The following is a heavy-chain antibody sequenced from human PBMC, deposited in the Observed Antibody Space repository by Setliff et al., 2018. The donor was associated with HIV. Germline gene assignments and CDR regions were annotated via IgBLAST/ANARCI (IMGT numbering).Heavy chain of an antibody. V-gene: IGHV4-31*03. J-gene: IGHJ5*02. CDR3: ARDRHYSGLGSYGP. CDR1: GGSISSGGFY. Sequence: PSETLSLTCTVTGGSISSGGFYWTWIRQHPGKGLEWIGYIYNTGSTYHSPSLESRVTISIDTSRNQFSLRLTSVTAEDTAVYYCARDRHYSGLGSYGPWGPGTLVTVSS. CDR2: IYNTGST. D-gene: IGHD3-10*01.